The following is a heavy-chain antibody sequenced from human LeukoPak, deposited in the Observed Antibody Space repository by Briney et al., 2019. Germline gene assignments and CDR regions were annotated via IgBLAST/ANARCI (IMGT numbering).Heavy chain of an antibody. Sequence: KASETLSLLCTISGGSLSCNYWSWIRQPPGKGLEWIGYCHYSGNTNYNPSLKSRATISVDMSKNQFSLTLNSVTAADTAVYYCARSASSTSLSAFDIWGQGTRVTASS. CDR3: ARSASSTSLSAFDI. J-gene: IGHJ3*02. D-gene: IGHD2/OR15-2a*01. CDR2: CHYSGNT. V-gene: IGHV4-59*13. CDR1: GGSLSCNY.